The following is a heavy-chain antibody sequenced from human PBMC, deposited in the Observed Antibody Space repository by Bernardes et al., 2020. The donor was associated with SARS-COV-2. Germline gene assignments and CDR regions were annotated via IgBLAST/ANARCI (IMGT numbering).Heavy chain of an antibody. Sequence: SVKVSCKASGGTFSSYAISWVRQAPGQGLEWMGGIIPIFGTANYAQKFQGRVTITADESTSTAYMELSSLRSEDTAVYYCARGVVPAAIGFLHYWGQGTLVTVSS. CDR1: GGTFSSYA. D-gene: IGHD2-2*01. J-gene: IGHJ4*02. CDR3: ARGVVPAAIGFLHY. CDR2: IIPIFGTA. V-gene: IGHV1-69*13.